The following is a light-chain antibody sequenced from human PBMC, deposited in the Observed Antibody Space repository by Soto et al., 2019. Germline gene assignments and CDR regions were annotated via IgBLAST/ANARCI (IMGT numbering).Light chain of an antibody. CDR1: QSVSSSY. CDR3: QQYDIWPPYT. Sequence: EIVLTQSPGTLSLPPGERATLSCRASQSVSSSYLAWYQQKPGQAPRLLIYGASTRATGIPPRFSGGGSGTEFTVTISSLQSEDFAIYYCQQYDIWPPYTFGQGTKVDIK. V-gene: IGKV3-15*01. CDR2: GAS. J-gene: IGKJ2*01.